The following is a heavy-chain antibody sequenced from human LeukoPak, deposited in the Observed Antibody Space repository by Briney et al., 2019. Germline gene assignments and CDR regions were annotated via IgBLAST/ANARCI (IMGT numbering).Heavy chain of an antibody. CDR2: ISSSGSTI. CDR3: ARAVVVPAASYYYYYGMDV. D-gene: IGHD2-2*01. J-gene: IGHJ6*02. V-gene: IGHV3-48*03. CDR1: GFTFSSYE. Sequence: GGSLRLSCAASGFTFSSYEMNWARQAPGKGLEWVSYISSSGSTIYYADSVKGRFTISRDNAKNSLYLQMNSLRAEDTAVYYCARAVVVPAASYYYYYGMDVWGQGTTVTVSS.